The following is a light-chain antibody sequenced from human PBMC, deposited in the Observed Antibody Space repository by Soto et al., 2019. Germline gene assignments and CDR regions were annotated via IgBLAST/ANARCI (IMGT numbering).Light chain of an antibody. CDR2: GAS. V-gene: IGKV3-20*01. Sequence: EIVLTQSPGTLALSPGESATLSCRASQSVTSRYLVWYQQKPSQAPRLLIYGASTRATGIPDRFSGSGSGTDFTLTISRLEPEDFAVYYCQQYTGSLYIFGQGTKLEF. CDR3: QQYTGSLYI. CDR1: QSVTSRY. J-gene: IGKJ2*01.